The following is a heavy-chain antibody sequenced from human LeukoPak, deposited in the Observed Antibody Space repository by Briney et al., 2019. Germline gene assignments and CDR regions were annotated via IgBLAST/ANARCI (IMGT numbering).Heavy chain of an antibody. Sequence: ASVKVSCKASGYTFTGYYMHWVRQAPGQGLEWMGWINPNSGGTNYAQEFQGRVTMTRDTSISTAYMELSRLRSDDTAVYYCARDISYWAFDIWGQGTMVTVSS. CDR2: INPNSGGT. CDR1: GYTFTGYY. D-gene: IGHD1-26*01. J-gene: IGHJ3*02. CDR3: ARDISYWAFDI. V-gene: IGHV1-2*02.